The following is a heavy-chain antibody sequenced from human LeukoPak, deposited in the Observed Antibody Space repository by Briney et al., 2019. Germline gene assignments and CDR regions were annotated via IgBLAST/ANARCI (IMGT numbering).Heavy chain of an antibody. Sequence: SETLSLTCAFYGGSFSGYYWSWIRQSPGKGLKWIGEINHSGSTNYNPSLKSRVITSVDTSKNQFSLKLSSVTAADTAVYYCARGLVVPGATRYWYFDVWGRGTPVTVCS. V-gene: IGHV4-34*01. CDR1: GGSFSGYY. J-gene: IGHJ2*01. D-gene: IGHD2-2*01. CDR3: ARGLVVPGATRYWYFDV. CDR2: INHSGST.